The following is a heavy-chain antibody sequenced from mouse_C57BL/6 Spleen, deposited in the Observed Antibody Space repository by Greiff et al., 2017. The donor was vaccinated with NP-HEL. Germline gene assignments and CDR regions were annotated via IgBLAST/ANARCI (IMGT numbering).Heavy chain of an antibody. J-gene: IGHJ1*03. CDR1: GYTFTSYW. CDR2: IYPGSGST. D-gene: IGHD2-1*01. CDR3: ASLYYGNYDWYFDV. V-gene: IGHV1-55*01. Sequence: QVQLQQPGAELVKPGASVKMSCKASGYTFTSYWITWVKQRPGQGLEWIGDIYPGSGSTKYNEKFKSKAKLTVDTSSSTAYMQLSILTSEDSAVYYCASLYYGNYDWYFDVWGTGTTVTVSS.